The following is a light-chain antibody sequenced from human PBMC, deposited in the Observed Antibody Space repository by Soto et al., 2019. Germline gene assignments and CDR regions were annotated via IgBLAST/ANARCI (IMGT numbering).Light chain of an antibody. J-gene: IGKJ1*01. CDR3: QESFTST. CDR2: ATS. CDR1: QSISTY. Sequence: DIQMTQSPSSLSASVGDRVTITCRASQSISTYLNWYQQKQGKAPKVLIYATSSLQSGVPSRFSGSGSGTDFTLTISRLQPEDFATYYCQESFTSTFGQGTKVEI. V-gene: IGKV1-39*01.